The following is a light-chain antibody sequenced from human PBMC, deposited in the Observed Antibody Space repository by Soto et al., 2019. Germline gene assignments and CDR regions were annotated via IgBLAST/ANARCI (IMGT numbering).Light chain of an antibody. CDR1: RDISNY. Sequence: GDRVTIPCQASRDISNYLNWYQQKPGKAPRLLLYDASSLETGVPSRFSGSGSGTDFTFTISSLQPEDIATYYCQHYDHLPITFGQGTRLEIK. J-gene: IGKJ5*01. V-gene: IGKV1-33*01. CDR2: DAS. CDR3: QHYDHLPIT.